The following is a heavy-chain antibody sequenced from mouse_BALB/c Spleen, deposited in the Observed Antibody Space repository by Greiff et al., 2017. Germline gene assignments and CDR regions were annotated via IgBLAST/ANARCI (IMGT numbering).Heavy chain of an antibody. Sequence: EVKLVESGGDLVKPGGSLKLSCAASGFTFSSYGMSWVRQTPDKRLEWVATISSGGSYTYYPDSVKGRFTISRDNAKNTLYLQMSSLKSEDTAMYYCASQIYYDYDGAYWYFDVWGAGTTVTVSS. CDR1: GFTFSSYG. CDR2: ISSGGSYT. J-gene: IGHJ1*01. V-gene: IGHV5-6*01. CDR3: ASQIYYDYDGAYWYFDV. D-gene: IGHD2-4*01.